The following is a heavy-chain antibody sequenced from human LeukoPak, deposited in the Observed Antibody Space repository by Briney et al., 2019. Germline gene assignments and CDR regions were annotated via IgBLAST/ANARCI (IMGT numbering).Heavy chain of an antibody. CDR3: ARDREYYDSSGYYTGRYFDY. V-gene: IGHV3-30*02. D-gene: IGHD3-22*01. Sequence: GGSLRLSCAASGFSFSRYGLHWVRQAPGKGLEWMAFIRDNGSTRYYADSVKGRFTVSRDNSKNTLYLQMYSLRAEDTAVYYCARDREYYDSSGYYTGRYFDYWGQGTLVTVSS. J-gene: IGHJ4*02. CDR1: GFSFSRYG. CDR2: IRDNGSTR.